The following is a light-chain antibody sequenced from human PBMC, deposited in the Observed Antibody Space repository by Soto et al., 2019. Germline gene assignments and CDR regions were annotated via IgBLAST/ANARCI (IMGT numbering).Light chain of an antibody. V-gene: IGLV2-14*01. J-gene: IGLJ1*01. CDR2: EVS. CDR1: SSDVGGYNY. Sequence: QSVLTQPASVSGSPGQSITFSCTGTSSDVGGYNYVSWYQQHPGKAPKLMIYEVSNRPSGVSNRFSGSKSGNTASLTISGLQAEDEADYYCTSYTSSNTPVFGTGTKVTVL. CDR3: TSYTSSNTPV.